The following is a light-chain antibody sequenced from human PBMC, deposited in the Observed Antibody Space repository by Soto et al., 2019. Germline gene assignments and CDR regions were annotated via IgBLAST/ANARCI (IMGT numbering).Light chain of an antibody. CDR2: DVS. CDR1: VSEVAGYTY. J-gene: IGLJ2*01. Sequence: QSALTQPASVSGSPGQTITISCTGAVSEVAGYTYVSWYQQHPGKGPKVIIYDVSNRPLGVSNRFSGSKSGTTASLTISGLQAEDEADYYCSSFTRLVGLFGGGTKLTVL. V-gene: IGLV2-14*03. CDR3: SSFTRLVGL.